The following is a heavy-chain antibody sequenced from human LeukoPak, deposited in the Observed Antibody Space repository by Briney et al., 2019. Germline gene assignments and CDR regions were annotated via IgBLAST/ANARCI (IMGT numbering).Heavy chain of an antibody. V-gene: IGHV4-61*01. CDR1: GGSVSSGTYY. CDR2: IYYSGST. J-gene: IGHJ4*02. Sequence: SETLSLTCTVSGGSVSSGTYYWSWIRQPPGKGLEWIGYIYYSGSTNYNPSLKSRVTISVDTSKNQFSLKLSSVTAADTAVYYCARDRVRGNSNPFFDYWGQGTLVTVSS. CDR3: ARDRVRGNSNPFFDY. D-gene: IGHD4-11*01.